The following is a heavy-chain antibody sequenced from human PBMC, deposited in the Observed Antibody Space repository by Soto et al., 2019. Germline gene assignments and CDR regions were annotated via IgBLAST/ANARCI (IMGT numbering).Heavy chain of an antibody. CDR3: AKEXFYCTHGVCYMYWFFDL. V-gene: IGHV3-30*18. CDR1: GFTFSSYG. J-gene: IGHJ2*01. Sequence: GGSLRLSCAASGFTFSSYGMHWVRQAPGKGLEWVAVISYDGSKKYYADSVKGRFTISRDNSKNTLYLQMDTLRAEDTAVYYCAKEXFYCTHGVCYMYWFFDLWGRGTLVTVSS. CDR2: ISYDGSKK. D-gene: IGHD2-8*01.